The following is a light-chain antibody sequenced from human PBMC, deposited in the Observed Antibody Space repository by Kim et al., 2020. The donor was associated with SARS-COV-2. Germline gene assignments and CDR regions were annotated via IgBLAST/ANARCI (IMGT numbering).Light chain of an antibody. Sequence: EIVLTQSPGTLSLSPGERATLSCRASQSVSGSYLAWYQQKPGQAPRLLIYGASSRNAGVPERFSGSGSGTDFTLTISRVEPEDFAVYYCKQYASSRSFGQGTKLEI. J-gene: IGKJ2*01. CDR3: KQYASSRS. V-gene: IGKV3-20*01. CDR1: QSVSGSY. CDR2: GAS.